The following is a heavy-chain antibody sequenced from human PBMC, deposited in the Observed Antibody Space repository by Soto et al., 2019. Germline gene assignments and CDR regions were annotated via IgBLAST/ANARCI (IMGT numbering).Heavy chain of an antibody. D-gene: IGHD6-6*01. CDR1: GGSITSGGYY. J-gene: IGHJ4*02. CDR2: IYYGGIT. CDR3: ARWVAARPDSGFDY. V-gene: IGHV4-31*03. Sequence: SETLSLTCSVSGGSITSGGYYWNWIRQHPGKGLEWIGYIYYGGITYYNPSLKSRITISVDTSKNQFSLKLSSATAADTAMYYCARWVAARPDSGFDYWGQGTLVT.